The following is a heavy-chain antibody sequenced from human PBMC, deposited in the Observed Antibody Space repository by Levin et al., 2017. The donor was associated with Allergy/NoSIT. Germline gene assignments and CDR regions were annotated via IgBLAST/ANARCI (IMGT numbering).Heavy chain of an antibody. CDR1: GFTFSDYS. CDR2: ITAGGTYQ. Sequence: PGGSLRLSCAASGFTFSDYSMNWVRQAPGKGLEWVASITAGGTYQYYVDSLRGRFTISRDNAMNSLYLRMNSLRAEDTAVYYCARGLGDSLWGQGTLVTVSS. V-gene: IGHV3-21*01. D-gene: IGHD3-16*01. J-gene: IGHJ4*02. CDR3: ARGLGDSL.